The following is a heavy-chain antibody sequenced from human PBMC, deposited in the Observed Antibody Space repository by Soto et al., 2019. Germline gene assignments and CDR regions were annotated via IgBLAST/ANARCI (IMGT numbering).Heavy chain of an antibody. Sequence: QVQLVQSGAEVKKPGSSVKVSCKASGGTFSSYTISWVRQAPGQGLEWMGRIIPILGIANYAQKFQGRVTXXAXKXXSTAYMELSSLRSEDTAVYYCASPRPDAVTPWFDYWGQGTLVTVSS. V-gene: IGHV1-69*02. CDR1: GGTFSSYT. J-gene: IGHJ4*02. CDR2: IIPILGIA. D-gene: IGHD4-17*01. CDR3: ASPRPDAVTPWFDY.